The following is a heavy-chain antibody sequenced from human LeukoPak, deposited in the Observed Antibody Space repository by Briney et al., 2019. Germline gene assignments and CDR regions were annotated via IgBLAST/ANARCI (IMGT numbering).Heavy chain of an antibody. J-gene: IGHJ5*02. CDR3: AKPGIAAAGTKGVWFDP. CDR1: GFTFSSYS. Sequence: GGSLRLSCAASGFTFSSYSMNWVRQAPGKGLGWVAVISYDGSNKYYADSVKGRFTISRDNSKNTLYLQMNSLRAEDTAVYYCAKPGIAAAGTKGVWFDPWGQGTLVTVSS. V-gene: IGHV3-30*18. CDR2: ISYDGSNK. D-gene: IGHD6-13*01.